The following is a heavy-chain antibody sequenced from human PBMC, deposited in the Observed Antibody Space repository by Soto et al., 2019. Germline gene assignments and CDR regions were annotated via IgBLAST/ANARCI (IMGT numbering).Heavy chain of an antibody. Sequence: ASVKVSCKASGYTFTSYDINWVRQATGQGLEWMGWMNPNSGNTNYAQKFQERVTITRDMSTSTAYMELSSLRSEDTALYYCAKDIQGPDFWSGDFDYWGQGTLVTVSS. V-gene: IGHV1-8*01. CDR2: MNPNSGNT. D-gene: IGHD3-3*01. J-gene: IGHJ4*02. CDR1: GYTFTSYD. CDR3: AKDIQGPDFWSGDFDY.